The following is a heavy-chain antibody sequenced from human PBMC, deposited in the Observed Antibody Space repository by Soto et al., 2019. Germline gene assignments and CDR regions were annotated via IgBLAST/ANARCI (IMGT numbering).Heavy chain of an antibody. D-gene: IGHD3-9*01. J-gene: IGHJ6*02. CDR3: ARGLIYFDNYYGMDV. Sequence: SETLSLTCTVSGGSISSGDYYWSWIRQPPGKGLEWIGYIYYSGSTYYNPSLKSRVTISVDTSKNQFSLKLSSVTAADTAVYYCARGLIYFDNYYGMDVWGQGTTVTVSS. CDR1: GGSISSGDYY. CDR2: IYYSGST. V-gene: IGHV4-30-4*01.